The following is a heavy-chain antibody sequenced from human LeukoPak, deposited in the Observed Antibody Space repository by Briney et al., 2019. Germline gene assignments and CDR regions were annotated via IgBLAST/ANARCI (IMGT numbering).Heavy chain of an antibody. Sequence: PSETLSLTCTVSGGSVSSDYWSWIRQPPGKGLEWIGHIYHSGNTNYNPSLNSRVTISQDSSQNQISLELSSVTAADTAVYYCARHAGYYDSSGYYYDAFDIWGQGTMVTVSS. CDR2: IYHSGNT. J-gene: IGHJ3*02. CDR1: GGSVSSDY. D-gene: IGHD3-22*01. CDR3: ARHAGYYDSSGYYYDAFDI. V-gene: IGHV4-59*08.